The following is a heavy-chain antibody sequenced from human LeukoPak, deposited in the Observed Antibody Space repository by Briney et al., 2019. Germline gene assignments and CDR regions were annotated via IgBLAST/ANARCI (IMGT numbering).Heavy chain of an antibody. J-gene: IGHJ5*02. D-gene: IGHD2/OR15-2a*01. Sequence: GGSLRLSCAASGFTFSSYAMSWVRQAPGKGLEWVSEISGSGGSTYYADSVKGRFTISRDNSKNTLYLQMNSMRAEDTAVYYCAKDPRPALSWFDPWGQGTLVTVSS. CDR1: GFTFSSYA. CDR2: ISGSGGST. V-gene: IGHV3-23*01. CDR3: AKDPRPALSWFDP.